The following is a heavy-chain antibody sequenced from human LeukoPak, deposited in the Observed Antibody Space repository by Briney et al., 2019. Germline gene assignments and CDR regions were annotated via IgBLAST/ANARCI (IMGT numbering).Heavy chain of an antibody. CDR1: GFTFSTYA. V-gene: IGHV3-23*01. CDR3: AREPIVVVPAAIGSLDY. D-gene: IGHD2-2*01. Sequence: GGSLRLSCATSGFTFSTYAMSWVRQAPGKGLEWVSTIRGSGDSTYYADSVKGRFTISRDNSKKTLYLQMNSLRAEDTAVYYCAREPIVVVPAAIGSLDYWGQGTLVTVSS. J-gene: IGHJ4*02. CDR2: IRGSGDST.